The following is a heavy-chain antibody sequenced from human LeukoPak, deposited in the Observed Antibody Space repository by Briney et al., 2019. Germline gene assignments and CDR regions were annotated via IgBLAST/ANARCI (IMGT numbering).Heavy chain of an antibody. CDR1: GGSISSSSYY. D-gene: IGHD6-6*01. J-gene: IGHJ3*02. CDR2: IYYSGST. CDR3: ARQGYSSSSPLDAFDI. Sequence: SETLSLTCTVSGGSISSSSYYWGWIRQPPGKGLEWIGSIYYSGSTYYNPSLKSRVTISVDTSKNQFSLKLSSVTAADTAVYYCARQGYSSSSPLDAFDIWGQGTMVTVSS. V-gene: IGHV4-39*01.